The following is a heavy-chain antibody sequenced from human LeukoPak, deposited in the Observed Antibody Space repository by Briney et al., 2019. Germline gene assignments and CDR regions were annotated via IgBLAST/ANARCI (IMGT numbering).Heavy chain of an antibody. D-gene: IGHD5-18*01. CDR1: GFTFSSYA. Sequence: GGPLRLSCAASGFTFSSYAMHWVRQAPGKGLEWVAVISYDGSNKYYADSVKGRFTISRDNSKNTLYLQMNSLRAEDTAVYYCARLYRYGCWGQGTLVTVSS. CDR2: ISYDGSNK. V-gene: IGHV3-30*04. J-gene: IGHJ4*02. CDR3: ARLYRYGC.